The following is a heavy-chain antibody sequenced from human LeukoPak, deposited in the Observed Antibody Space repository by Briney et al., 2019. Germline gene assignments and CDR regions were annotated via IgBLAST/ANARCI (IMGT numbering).Heavy chain of an antibody. CDR1: TYTLTGYS. Sequence: ASVKVSCQPYTYTLTGYSTHWERQAPEQGLEWRGLGKPNSDSSNYAQELQCRVSVTRDTSTNTGNMGMSRLRSGDTAVYYCARGRAGTTSWFDPWGQGTLVTVSS. CDR3: ARGRAGTTSWFDP. D-gene: IGHD6-19*01. V-gene: IGHV1-2*02. J-gene: IGHJ5*02. CDR2: GKPNSDSS.